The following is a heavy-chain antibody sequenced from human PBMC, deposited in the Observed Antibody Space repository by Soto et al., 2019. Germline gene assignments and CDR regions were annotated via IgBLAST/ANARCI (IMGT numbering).Heavy chain of an antibody. Sequence: GGSLRLSCATSGFTFSDHAMHRVRQAPGEGLEWVSGVRGDFVTTPYADSVKGRFTISRDNSKNTLYLQMNSLRAEDTAIYYCVKEGKMGVEGFDFWGQGTLVTVS. V-gene: IGHV3-23*01. CDR2: VRGDFVTT. D-gene: IGHD1-26*01. CDR1: GFTFSDHA. CDR3: VKEGKMGVEGFDF. J-gene: IGHJ4*02.